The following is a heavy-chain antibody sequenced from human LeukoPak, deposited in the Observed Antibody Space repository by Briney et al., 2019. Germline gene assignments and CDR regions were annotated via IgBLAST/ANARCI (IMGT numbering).Heavy chain of an antibody. V-gene: IGHV3-30-3*02. D-gene: IGHD2-15*01. CDR3: AKQLGYCSDGSCYFPY. J-gene: IGHJ4*02. CDR1: GITFSSYS. CDR2: ISYDGSNK. Sequence: GGSLRLSCGASGITFSSYSMHWVRQAPGKGLEWVAVISYDGSNKYYADSVKGRFTISRDNSKNTLYLQMNSLRAEDTAVYYCAKQLGYCSDGSCYFPYWGQGTLVTVSS.